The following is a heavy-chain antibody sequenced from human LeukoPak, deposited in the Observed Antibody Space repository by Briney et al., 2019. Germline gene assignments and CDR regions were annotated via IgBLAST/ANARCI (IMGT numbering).Heavy chain of an antibody. V-gene: IGHV3-21*01. J-gene: IGHJ4*02. CDR1: GFTFSDYW. CDR2: IWSDSAEI. Sequence: GGSLRLSCAASGFTFSDYWMHWVRQAPGKGLEWVSSIWSDSAEIHYADSVKGRFTISRDNAKDSLYLQMNSLRAEDSAVYYCARDFFHSDISRPFDYWGQGTLVTVSS. CDR3: ARDFFHSDISRPFDY. D-gene: IGHD3-3*02.